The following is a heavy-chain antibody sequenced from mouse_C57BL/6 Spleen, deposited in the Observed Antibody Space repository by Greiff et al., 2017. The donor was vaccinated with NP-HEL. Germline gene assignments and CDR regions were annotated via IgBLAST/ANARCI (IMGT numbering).Heavy chain of an antibody. J-gene: IGHJ3*01. CDR3: TGLITTY. V-gene: IGHV14-4*01. Sequence: VRLQQSGAELVRPGASVKLSCTASGFNIKDDYMHWVKQRPEQGLEWIGWIDPENGDTEYASKFQGKATITADTSSNTAYLQLSSLTSEDTAVYYCTGLITTYWGQGTLVTVSA. CDR1: GFNIKDDY. CDR2: IDPENGDT. D-gene: IGHD1-1*01.